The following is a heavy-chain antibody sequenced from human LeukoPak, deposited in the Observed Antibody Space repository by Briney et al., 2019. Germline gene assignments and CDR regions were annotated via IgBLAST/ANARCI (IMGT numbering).Heavy chain of an antibody. V-gene: IGHV1-3*04. CDR1: GYTFTRYT. D-gene: IGHD1-26*01. CDR3: ARGGSGATFDI. CDR2: INTDNGNT. Sequence: ASVKVSCTTSGYTFTRYTIHWMRQAPGQGLEWMGWINTDNGNTKYPQQFQGRVTSVRGTSANTVYMELSSLRSEDTATYYCARGGSGATFDIWGQGTMVTVSS. J-gene: IGHJ3*02.